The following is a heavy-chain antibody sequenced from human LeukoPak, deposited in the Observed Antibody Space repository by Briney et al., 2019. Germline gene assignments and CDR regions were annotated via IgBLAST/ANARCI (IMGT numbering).Heavy chain of an antibody. J-gene: IGHJ4*02. V-gene: IGHV4-59*01. CDR2: IYYSGST. CDR1: GGSISSYY. CDR3: ARVRPDIAAAGTRGFDY. Sequence: SETLSLTCTVSGGSISSYYWSWIRQPPGTGLEGIGYIYYSGSTNYNPSLQSRVTISVDTSKNQFSLKLSSVTAADTAVYYCARVRPDIAAAGTRGFDYWGQGTLVTVSS. D-gene: IGHD6-13*01.